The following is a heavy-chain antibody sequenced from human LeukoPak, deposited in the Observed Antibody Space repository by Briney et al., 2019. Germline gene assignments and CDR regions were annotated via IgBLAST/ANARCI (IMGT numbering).Heavy chain of an antibody. CDR2: MNPNSGNT. J-gene: IGHJ4*02. CDR1: GYTFTSYD. Sequence: WASVKVSCKASGYTFTSYDINWVRRAPGQGLEWMGWMNPNSGNTGYAQKFQGRVTMTRNTSISTAYMELSSLRSEDTAVYYCARWGQSGSGSYHIDYWGQGTLVTVSS. V-gene: IGHV1-8*01. D-gene: IGHD3-10*01. CDR3: ARWGQSGSGSYHIDY.